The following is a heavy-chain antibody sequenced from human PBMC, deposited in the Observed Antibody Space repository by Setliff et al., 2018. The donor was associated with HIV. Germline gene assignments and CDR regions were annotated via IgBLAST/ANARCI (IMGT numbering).Heavy chain of an antibody. V-gene: IGHV4-59*01. Sequence: PSETLSLTCTVSGGSISSYYWTWIRQPPGKGLEWMGYFYSSETTNYNPSLKSRVTISFDTSRNQLSLQLASVTAADTGIYYCARSGYSTAFYWVFGAFGIWGPGTRVTVSS. CDR1: GGSISSYY. CDR2: FYSSETT. CDR3: ARSGYSTAFYWVFGAFGI. D-gene: IGHD3-9*01. J-gene: IGHJ3*02.